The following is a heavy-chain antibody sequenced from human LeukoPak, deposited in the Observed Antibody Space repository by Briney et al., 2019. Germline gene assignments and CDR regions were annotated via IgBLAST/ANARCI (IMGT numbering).Heavy chain of an antibody. V-gene: IGHV1-69*05. Sequence: SVKVSCKASGGTFSSYAISWVRQAPGQGLEWMGGIIPIFGTANYAQKFQGRVTITTDESTSTAYMELSSLRSEDTAVYYCARGIIGGHDFDYWGQGTLVTVSS. D-gene: IGHD3-10*01. CDR2: IIPIFGTA. J-gene: IGHJ4*02. CDR3: ARGIIGGHDFDY. CDR1: GGTFSSYA.